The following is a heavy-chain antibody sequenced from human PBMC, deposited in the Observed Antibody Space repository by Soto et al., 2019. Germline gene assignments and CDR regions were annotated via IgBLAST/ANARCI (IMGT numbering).Heavy chain of an antibody. D-gene: IGHD3-10*01. J-gene: IGHJ4*02. CDR3: ARENGSSGSVXY. CDR1: GFTFISYG. V-gene: IGHV3-33*01. Sequence: PGGSLRLSCAASGFTFISYGMHWVRQAPGKGLEWVAVIWYDGSNKYYADSVKGRFTISRDNSKNTLYLQMNSLRAEDTAVYYCARENGSSGSVXYWGQGTLVXVSS. CDR2: IWYDGSNK.